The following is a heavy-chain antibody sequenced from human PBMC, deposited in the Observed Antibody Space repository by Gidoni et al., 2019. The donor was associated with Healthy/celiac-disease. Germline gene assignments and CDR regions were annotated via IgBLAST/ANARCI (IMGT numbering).Heavy chain of an antibody. CDR1: GGTFSSYA. J-gene: IGHJ5*02. D-gene: IGHD6-13*01. V-gene: IGHV1-69*01. CDR2: IIPIFGTA. Sequence: QVQLVQSGAAVKKPGSSVKVSCKASGGTFSSYAISWVRQAPGQGLEWMGGIIPIFGTANYAQKFQGRVTITADESTSTAYMELSSLRSEDTAVYYCARCRSSKPGGSGGDYGWFDPWGQGTLVTVSS. CDR3: ARCRSSKPGGSGGDYGWFDP.